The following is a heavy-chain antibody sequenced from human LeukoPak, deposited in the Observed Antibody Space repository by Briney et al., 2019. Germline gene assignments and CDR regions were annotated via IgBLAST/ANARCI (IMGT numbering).Heavy chain of an antibody. CDR1: GYTFTSYG. Sequence: GASVTVSCKASGYTFTSYGINWVRQAPGQGLEWMGWISAYNGNTNYAQNLQGRVTMTTDTFTSTAYMELRSLRSDDTAVYYCARDTAAAGLDYWGQGTLVTVSS. CDR3: ARDTAAAGLDY. CDR2: ISAYNGNT. J-gene: IGHJ4*02. V-gene: IGHV1-18*01. D-gene: IGHD6-13*01.